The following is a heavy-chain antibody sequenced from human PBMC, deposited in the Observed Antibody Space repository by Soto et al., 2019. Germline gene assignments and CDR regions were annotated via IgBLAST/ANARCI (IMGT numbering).Heavy chain of an antibody. Sequence: GVSLRLSCVASEFSFSSYSMNWVRQAPGKGLEWVSCISSDGSSISYADSVKGRFTISRDNVKNTLYLQMNSLRAEDTAVYYCARVSGYGDYVGYYFDYWGQGTLVTVSS. V-gene: IGHV3-74*01. CDR2: ISSDGSSI. J-gene: IGHJ4*02. D-gene: IGHD4-17*01. CDR1: EFSFSSYS. CDR3: ARVSGYGDYVGYYFDY.